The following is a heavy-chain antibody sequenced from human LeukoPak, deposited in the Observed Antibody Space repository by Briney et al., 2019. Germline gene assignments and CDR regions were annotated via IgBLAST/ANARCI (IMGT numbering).Heavy chain of an antibody. CDR1: GGSFSFYY. V-gene: IGHV4-34*01. J-gene: IGHJ4*02. CDR2: INHSGST. Sequence: SETLSLTCAAYGGSFSFYYWSWIRQPPGKGLEWIWEINHSGSTNYSPSLKSRVAMSVDTSKNQFSLKLSSVTAADTAVYYCARGGIQLPDYWGQGTLVTVSS. CDR3: ARGGIQLPDY. D-gene: IGHD1-1*01.